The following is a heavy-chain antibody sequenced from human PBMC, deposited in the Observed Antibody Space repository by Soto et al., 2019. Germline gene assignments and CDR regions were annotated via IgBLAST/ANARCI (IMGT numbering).Heavy chain of an antibody. Sequence: GGSLRLSCTASGFTFGDYAMSWFRQAPGKGLEWVGFIRSKAYGGTTEYAASVEGRFTISRDDSKSIAYLQMNSLKTEDTAVYYCTRVDLGYSSGWYLGYYYYGMDVWGQGTTVTVSS. CDR3: TRVDLGYSSGWYLGYYYYGMDV. J-gene: IGHJ6*02. CDR1: GFTFGDYA. D-gene: IGHD6-19*01. V-gene: IGHV3-49*03. CDR2: IRSKAYGGTT.